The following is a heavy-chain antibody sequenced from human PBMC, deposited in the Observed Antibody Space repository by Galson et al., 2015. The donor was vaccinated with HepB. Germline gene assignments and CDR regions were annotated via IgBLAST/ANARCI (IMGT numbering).Heavy chain of an antibody. CDR2: IDPSDSYT. CDR1: GYSFTSYW. CDR3: ARLVEGASLNYYYYGMDV. D-gene: IGHD3-16*01. Sequence: QSGAEVKKPGESLRISCKGSGYSFTSYWISWVRQMPGKGLEWMGRIDPSDSYTNYSPSFQGHVTISADKSISTAYLQWSSLKASDTAMYYCARLVEGASLNYYYYGMDVWAKGPRSPSP. V-gene: IGHV5-10-1*01. J-gene: IGHJ6*02.